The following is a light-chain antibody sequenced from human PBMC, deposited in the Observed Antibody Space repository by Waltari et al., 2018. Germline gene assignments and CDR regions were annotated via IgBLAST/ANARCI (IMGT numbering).Light chain of an antibody. CDR1: QSLLHGSGNTF. CDR3: MQARQTPWT. Sequence: DIVMTQSPLSLSVTPGEPASISCRSSQSLLHGSGNTFLDWYLQKPGQSPQLLIYLVSNRASGVPDRFSGSGSGTDFTLKISRGEAEDVGVYFCMQARQTPWTFGQGTKVEIK. J-gene: IGKJ1*01. CDR2: LVS. V-gene: IGKV2-28*01.